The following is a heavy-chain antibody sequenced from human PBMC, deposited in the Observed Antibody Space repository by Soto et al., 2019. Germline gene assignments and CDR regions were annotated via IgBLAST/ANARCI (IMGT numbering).Heavy chain of an antibody. Sequence: GGSLRLSCVASGFTFTTYAMSWVRQAPGKGLECLSYISSESDTIYYADSVKGRFTISRDDAKSSLYLQMNSLRDEDTAVYYCARSEKTTVYAMDVWAKGPRSPSP. CDR3: ARSEKTTVYAMDV. CDR1: GFTFTTYA. D-gene: IGHD4-4*01. CDR2: ISSESDTI. J-gene: IGHJ6*02. V-gene: IGHV3-48*02.